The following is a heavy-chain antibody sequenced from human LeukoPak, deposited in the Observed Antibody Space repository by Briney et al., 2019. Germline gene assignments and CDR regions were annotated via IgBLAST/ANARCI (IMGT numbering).Heavy chain of an antibody. Sequence: SETLSLTCAVSGDSISSSKRWSWVRQAPGKGLEWIGEIHHGGSTNYNPSLKSRVTISVDKSKNQLSLKMSSVTAADTAVYYCARSRDTTNYYGMDVWGQGTTVTVSS. V-gene: IGHV4-4*02. CDR3: ARSRDTTNYYGMDV. D-gene: IGHD1-26*01. CDR1: GDSISSSKR. J-gene: IGHJ6*02. CDR2: IHHGGST.